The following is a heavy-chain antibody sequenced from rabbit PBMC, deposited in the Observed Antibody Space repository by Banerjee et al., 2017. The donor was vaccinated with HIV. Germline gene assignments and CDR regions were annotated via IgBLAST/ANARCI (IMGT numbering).Heavy chain of an antibody. V-gene: IGHV1S40*01. J-gene: IGHJ4*01. Sequence: QSLEESGGGLVKPEGSLTLTCKASGFDLSSYYYMCWVRQAPGKGLEWIACIYAGSSGSTYYASWAKGRFTISKTSSTTVTLQMTSLTAADTATYFCARDYAGYVGYGYVNLWGPGTLVTV. CDR1: GFDLSSYYY. CDR3: ARDYAGYVGYGYVNL. CDR2: IYAGSSGST. D-gene: IGHD6-1*01.